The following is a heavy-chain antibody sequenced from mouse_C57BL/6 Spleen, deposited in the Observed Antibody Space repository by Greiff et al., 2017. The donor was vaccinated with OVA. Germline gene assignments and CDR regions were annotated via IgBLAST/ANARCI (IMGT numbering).Heavy chain of an antibody. CDR3: ARSRGNYEAWFAY. J-gene: IGHJ3*01. Sequence: VQLLQPGAELVRPGTSVKLSCKASGYTFTSYWMHWVKQRPGQGLEWIGVIDPSDSYTNYKQKFKSKATLTVDTSSSTAYMQLSSLTSEDSAVYYCARSRGNYEAWFAYWGQGALVTVSA. D-gene: IGHD2-1*01. V-gene: IGHV1-59*01. CDR1: GYTFTSYW. CDR2: IDPSDSYT.